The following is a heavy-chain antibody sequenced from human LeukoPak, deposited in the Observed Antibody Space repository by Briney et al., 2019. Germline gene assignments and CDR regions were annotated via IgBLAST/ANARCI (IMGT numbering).Heavy chain of an antibody. CDR1: GFTFSSYS. V-gene: IGHV3-21*04. CDR2: ISSSSSYI. J-gene: IGHJ6*02. D-gene: IGHD6-19*01. Sequence: PGGSLRLSCAASGFTFSSYSMNWVRQAPGKGLEWVSSISSSSSYIYYADSVKGRFTISRDNAKNSLYLQMNSLRAEDTAVFYCARTPVAGPYYYYGMDVWGQGTTVTVSS. CDR3: ARTPVAGPYYYYGMDV.